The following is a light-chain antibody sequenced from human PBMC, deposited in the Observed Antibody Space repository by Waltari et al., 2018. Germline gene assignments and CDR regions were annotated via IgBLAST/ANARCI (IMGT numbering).Light chain of an antibody. Sequence: GETATLSCRASQNINSNLAWYHQRPGQPPRLLIPAASTRAPGVPARFSGSRSGTEFTLTISNLQSEDFAVYYCQQYSLGPPITFGQGTRLEIK. CDR1: QNINSN. J-gene: IGKJ5*01. CDR3: QQYSLGPPIT. V-gene: IGKV3-15*01. CDR2: AAS.